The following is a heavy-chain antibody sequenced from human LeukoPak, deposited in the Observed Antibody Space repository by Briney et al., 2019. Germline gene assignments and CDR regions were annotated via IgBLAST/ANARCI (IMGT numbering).Heavy chain of an antibody. J-gene: IGHJ4*02. V-gene: IGHV2-5*01. CDR2: TYGNDDK. Sequence: SGPTLVKPTQTLTLTCTFSGFSLNTNAVVVGWVRQPPGQALEWLTFTYGNDDKRCSPSLESRLTITKDTSKNQVVLTMTDMDYVDTATYYCVHRTSVTSVDHWGQGTLVTVSS. CDR1: GFSLNTNAVV. D-gene: IGHD4-17*01. CDR3: VHRTSVTSVDH.